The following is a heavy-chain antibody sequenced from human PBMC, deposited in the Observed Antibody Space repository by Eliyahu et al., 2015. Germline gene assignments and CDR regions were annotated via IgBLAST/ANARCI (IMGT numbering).Heavy chain of an antibody. D-gene: IGHD1-26*01. J-gene: IGHJ5*02. CDR3: ARDWDVEEYNWFDP. CDR2: LSHGGSNK. V-gene: IGHV3-30*03. CDR1: GFTFSSYG. Sequence: QVQLVESGGGVVQPGRSLRLSCAASGFTFSSYGMHWVRQAPGKGLEWVAVLSHGGSNKYYADSVKGRFTISRDNSKNTLYLQMNSLRAEDTAVYYCARDWDVEEYNWFDPWGQGTLVTVSS.